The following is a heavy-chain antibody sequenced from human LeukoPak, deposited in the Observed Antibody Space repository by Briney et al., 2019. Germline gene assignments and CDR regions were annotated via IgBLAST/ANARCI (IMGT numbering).Heavy chain of an antibody. CDR2: INHSGST. V-gene: IGHV4-34*01. J-gene: IGHJ6*03. CDR1: GGSFSGYY. D-gene: IGHD3-10*01. CDR3: ARITRITMVRGVPMRASNYYYYMDV. Sequence: SETLSLTCAVYGGSFSGYYWSWIRQPPGKGLEWIGEINHSGSTNYNPSLKSRVTISVDTSKNQFSLKLSSVTAADTAVFYCARITRITMVRGVPMRASNYYYYMDVWGKGTTVTISS.